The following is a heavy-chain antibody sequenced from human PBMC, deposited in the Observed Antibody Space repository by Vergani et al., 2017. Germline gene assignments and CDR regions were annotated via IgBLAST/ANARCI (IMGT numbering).Heavy chain of an antibody. CDR2: ISSSSSTI. D-gene: IGHD3-22*01. CDR1: GFTFSSYS. CDR3: ARDLPSSGPYYYYYYMDV. V-gene: IGHV3-48*01. J-gene: IGHJ6*03. Sequence: VQLVESGGGVVQPGGSLRLSCAASGFTFSSYSMNWVRQAPGKGLEWVSYISSSSSTIYYADSVKGRFTISRDNANNSLYLQMNSLRAEDTAVYYCARDLPSSGPYYYYYYMDVWGKGTTVTVAS.